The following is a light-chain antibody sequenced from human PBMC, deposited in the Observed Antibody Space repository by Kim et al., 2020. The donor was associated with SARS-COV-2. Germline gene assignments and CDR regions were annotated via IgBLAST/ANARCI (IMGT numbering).Light chain of an antibody. J-gene: IGKJ5*01. CDR1: QDIRND. CDR2: GAA. CDR3: LQHSNYPIT. Sequence: AYVGDGVTISCRASQDIRNDLGWYQQNPGRDPKRLIYGAASLQSGVPSRFSGSGSGPEFTLTISSVQPEDFATYFCLQHSNYPITFGQGTRLEIK. V-gene: IGKV1-17*01.